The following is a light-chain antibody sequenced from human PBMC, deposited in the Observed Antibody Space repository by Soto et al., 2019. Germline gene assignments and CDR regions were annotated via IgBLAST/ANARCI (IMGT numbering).Light chain of an antibody. V-gene: IGKV3-20*01. Sequence: VLTQSPATLSLSLGDGVSLTCRASQSLSGTCLAWYQQKPGRAPRVLIYRASIRASGISERFSGSGSGTEFTLTISRLEPEDFAVYYCQHYGASPWTFGQGTKVDIK. J-gene: IGKJ1*01. CDR3: QHYGASPWT. CDR1: QSLSGTC. CDR2: RAS.